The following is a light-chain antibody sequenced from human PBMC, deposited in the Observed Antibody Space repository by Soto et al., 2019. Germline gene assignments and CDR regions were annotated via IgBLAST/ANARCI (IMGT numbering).Light chain of an antibody. CDR1: SSDVGGYNY. V-gene: IGLV2-8*01. CDR2: EVS. J-gene: IGLJ2*01. CDR3: SSYAGSNNLV. Sequence: QSALTQPPSASGSPGQSVTISCTGTSSDVGGYNYVSRYQQHPGKAPKLMIYEVSKQPSGVPDRFSGSKSGNTASLTVSGHQAEDEADYYCSSYAGSNNLVFGGGTKLTVL.